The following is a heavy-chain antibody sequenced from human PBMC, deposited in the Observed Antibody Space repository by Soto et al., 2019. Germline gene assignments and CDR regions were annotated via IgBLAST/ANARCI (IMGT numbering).Heavy chain of an antibody. Sequence: AGGSLRLSCAASGFTFSSYGMHWVRQAPGKGLEWVAVISYDGSNKYYADSVKGRFAISRDNSKNTLYLQMNSLRAEDTAVYYCAKVGPTIFGVVISVSYFDYWGQGTLVTVSS. J-gene: IGHJ4*02. CDR2: ISYDGSNK. CDR1: GFTFSSYG. D-gene: IGHD3-3*01. V-gene: IGHV3-30*18. CDR3: AKVGPTIFGVVISVSYFDY.